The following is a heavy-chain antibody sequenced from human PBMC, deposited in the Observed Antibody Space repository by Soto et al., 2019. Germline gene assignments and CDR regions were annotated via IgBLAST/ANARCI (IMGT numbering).Heavy chain of an antibody. J-gene: IGHJ6*02. CDR2: ISAYNGNT. Sequence: GASVKVSCKASGGTFTSYGISWVRQAPGQGLEWMGWISAYNGNTNYAQKLQGRVTMTTDTSTSTAYMELRSLRSDDTAVYYCARDGGVLAAAGTKTSYDYYYYGMDVWGQGTTVTVSS. V-gene: IGHV1-18*01. CDR3: ARDGGVLAAAGTKTSYDYYYYGMDV. D-gene: IGHD6-13*01. CDR1: GGTFTSYG.